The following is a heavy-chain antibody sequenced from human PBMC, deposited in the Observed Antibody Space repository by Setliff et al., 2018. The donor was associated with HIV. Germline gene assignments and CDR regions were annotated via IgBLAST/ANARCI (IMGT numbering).Heavy chain of an antibody. CDR3: VKGFPRRYLDSSGYYYFDY. D-gene: IGHD3-22*01. CDR2: ISSTGYTI. CDR1: GFTFSSYS. J-gene: IGHJ4*02. Sequence: PGGSLRLSCAASGFTFSSYSMNWVRQAPGKGPEWVSCISSTGYTIYYADSVKGRFTVSRDESENTMYLQMRSLRAEDTAVYCCVKGFPRRYLDSSGYYYFDYWGLGTLVTVSS. V-gene: IGHV3-48*01.